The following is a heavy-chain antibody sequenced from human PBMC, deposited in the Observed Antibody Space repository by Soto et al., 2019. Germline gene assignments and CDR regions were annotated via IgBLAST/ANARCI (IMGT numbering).Heavy chain of an antibody. CDR2: IYYSGST. J-gene: IGHJ4*02. CDR3: ARDEVSHSIYGPHRQFTDY. CDR1: GGSISSGDYY. V-gene: IGHV4-30-4*01. Sequence: SETLSLTCTVSGGSISSGDYYWSWIRQPPGKGLEWIGYIYYSGSTYYNPSLKSRVTISVDTSKNQFSLKLSSVTAADTAVYYCARDEVSHSIYGPHRQFTDYWGQGTLVIVS. D-gene: IGHD6-6*01.